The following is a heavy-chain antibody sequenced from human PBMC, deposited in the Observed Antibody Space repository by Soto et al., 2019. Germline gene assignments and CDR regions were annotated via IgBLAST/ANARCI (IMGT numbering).Heavy chain of an antibody. CDR1: GGSISSSTYY. CDR2: IYYSGST. J-gene: IGHJ4*02. Sequence: SETLSLTCTVSGGSISSSTYYLGWLRQAPGKGLEWIGSIYYSGSTYYNPSLKSRVTISVDTSQNQFSLELSSVTAADTAVYYCEMGRRGRPPRIHFRGQRILGT. D-gene: IGHD1-20*01. V-gene: IGHV4-39*07. CDR3: EMGRRGRPPRIHF.